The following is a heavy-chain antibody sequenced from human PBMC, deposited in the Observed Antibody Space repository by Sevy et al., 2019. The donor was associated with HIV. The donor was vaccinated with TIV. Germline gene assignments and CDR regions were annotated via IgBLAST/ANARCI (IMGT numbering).Heavy chain of an antibody. J-gene: IGHJ3*02. CDR1: GFTFSSYS. V-gene: IGHV3-21*01. D-gene: IGHD6-13*01. CDR2: ISSSSSYI. Sequence: GGSLRLSCAASGFTFSSYSMNWVRQAPGKGLEWVSSISSSSSYIYYADSVKGRFTISRDNAKNSLYLQMNSLRAEDTAVYYCARDEAAAGDAFDIWGQGTMVTVSS. CDR3: ARDEAAAGDAFDI.